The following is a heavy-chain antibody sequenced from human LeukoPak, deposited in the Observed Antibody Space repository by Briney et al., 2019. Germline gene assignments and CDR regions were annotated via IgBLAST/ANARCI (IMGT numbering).Heavy chain of an antibody. D-gene: IGHD6-13*01. V-gene: IGHV3-30-3*01. Sequence: GTLRLSCAASGFTFSSYAMHWVRQAPGKGLEWVAVISHDGSNKYYADSVKGRFTISRDNSKNTLYLQMNSLRTEDTALYYCARDRAAAPWGYFDYWGQGTLVTVSS. J-gene: IGHJ4*02. CDR2: ISHDGSNK. CDR1: GFTFSSYA. CDR3: ARDRAAAPWGYFDY.